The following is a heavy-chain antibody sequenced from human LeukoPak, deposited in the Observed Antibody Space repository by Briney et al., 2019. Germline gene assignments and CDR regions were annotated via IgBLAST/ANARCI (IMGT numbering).Heavy chain of an antibody. CDR2: IYYSGNT. CDR3: ARWQYWDTGGYFDY. CDR1: GGSISGGAYY. Sequence: TSETLSLTRTVSGGSISGGAYYWSWIRQHPGKGLEWIGYIYYSGNTYYSPSLKSRVTISVDTSKNQFSLKLSSVTAADTAVYYCARWQYWDTGGYFDYWGQGTLVIVSS. D-gene: IGHD2-8*02. V-gene: IGHV4-31*03. J-gene: IGHJ4*02.